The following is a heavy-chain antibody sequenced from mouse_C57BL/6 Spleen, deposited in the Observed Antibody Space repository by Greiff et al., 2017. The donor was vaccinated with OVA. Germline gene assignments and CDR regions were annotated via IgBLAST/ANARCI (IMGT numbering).Heavy chain of an antibody. CDR2: IYPGSGNT. V-gene: IGHV1-76*01. CDR3: ATSHALLYCDH. Sequence: VQLQQSGAELVRPGASVKLSCKASGYTFTDYYINWVKQRPGQGLEWIARIYPGSGNTYYNEKFKGTATLTAEKSSSTAYMQLSSLTSEDSAVYLCATSHALLYCDHWRKRTTLTVPS. J-gene: IGHJ2*01. D-gene: IGHD6-1*01. CDR1: GYTFTDYY.